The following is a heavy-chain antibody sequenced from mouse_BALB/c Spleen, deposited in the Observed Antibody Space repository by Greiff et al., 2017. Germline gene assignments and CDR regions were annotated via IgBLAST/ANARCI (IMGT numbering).Heavy chain of an antibody. CDR3: ERGGGYGSSLDY. CDR2: SRNKANDYTT. D-gene: IGHD1-1*01. Sequence: EVQVVESGGGLVRPGGSLRLSCATSGFTFSDFYMEWVRQPPGKRLEWIAASRNKANDYTTEYSASVKGRLIVSRDTTHSILYLQMNALRAEDTASYYCERGGGYGSSLDYWGQGTTLTVSS. V-gene: IGHV7-1*02. CDR1: GFTFSDFY. J-gene: IGHJ2*01.